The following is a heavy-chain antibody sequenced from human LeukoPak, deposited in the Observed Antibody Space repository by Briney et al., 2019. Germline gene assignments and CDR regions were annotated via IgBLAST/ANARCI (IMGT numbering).Heavy chain of an antibody. V-gene: IGHV1-46*01. J-gene: IGHJ4*02. D-gene: IGHD3-22*01. CDR3: ARGKYYYDSSGYRKAGYFDY. CDR1: GYTFTSYY. CDR2: INPSGGST. Sequence: GASVEVSCKASGYTFTSYYMHWVRQAPGQGLEWMGIINPSGGSTSYAQKLQGRVTMTTDTSTSTAYMELKGLRSDDTAVYYCARGKYYYDSSGYRKAGYFDYWGQGTLVTVSS.